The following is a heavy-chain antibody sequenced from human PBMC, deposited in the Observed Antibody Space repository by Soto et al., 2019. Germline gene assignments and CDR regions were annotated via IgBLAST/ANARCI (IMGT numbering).Heavy chain of an antibody. D-gene: IGHD5-18*01. Sequence: PGGSLRLSCAASGFTFSNYGIHWVRQAPGKGLEWVAVISHDGNKEYYADSVKGRFTISRDNSKNTLYLQMNSLRAEDMAVYYCAKDGLRPTKYFDYWGQGTLVTVSS. CDR1: GFTFSNYG. CDR3: AKDGLRPTKYFDY. CDR2: ISHDGNKE. V-gene: IGHV3-30*18. J-gene: IGHJ4*02.